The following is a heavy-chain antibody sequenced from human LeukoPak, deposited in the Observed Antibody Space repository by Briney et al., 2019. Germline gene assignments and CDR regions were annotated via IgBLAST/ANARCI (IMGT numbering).Heavy chain of an antibody. J-gene: IGHJ4*02. Sequence: GGSLRLSCAASGCTFSGYSMNWVRQAPGNGLEWVSYISSRGSTIYYADSVKGRFTISRDNAKNSLYLQMNSLRDDDTAVYYCARDLDYWGQGTLVTVSS. CDR1: GCTFSGYS. CDR2: ISSRGSTI. CDR3: ARDLDY. V-gene: IGHV3-48*02.